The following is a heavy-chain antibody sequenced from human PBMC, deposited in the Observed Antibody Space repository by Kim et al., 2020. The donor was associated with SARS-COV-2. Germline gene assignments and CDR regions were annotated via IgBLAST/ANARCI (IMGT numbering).Heavy chain of an antibody. D-gene: IGHD1-26*01. CDR3: ARVGLYSGSYYFDF. Sequence: KPSRKSRVTVSVDTSKNQFSLRLRSVTAADTAVYYCARVGLYSGSYYFDFWGQGTLVTVSS. V-gene: IGHV4-59*01. J-gene: IGHJ4*02.